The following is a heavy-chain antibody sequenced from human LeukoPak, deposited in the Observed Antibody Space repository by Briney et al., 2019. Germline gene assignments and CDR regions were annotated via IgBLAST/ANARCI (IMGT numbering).Heavy chain of an antibody. V-gene: IGHV3-11*01. CDR2: ISSSGSTI. Sequence: GGSLRLSCAASGFTFSDYYMSWIRQAPGKGLEWVSYISSSGSTIYYADSVKGRFTISRDNAKNSLYLQMNSLRAEDTAVYYCARDLRSSPERELLQGYYYGMDVWGQGTTVIVSS. J-gene: IGHJ6*02. CDR3: ARDLRSSPERELLQGYYYGMDV. CDR1: GFTFSDYY. D-gene: IGHD1-26*01.